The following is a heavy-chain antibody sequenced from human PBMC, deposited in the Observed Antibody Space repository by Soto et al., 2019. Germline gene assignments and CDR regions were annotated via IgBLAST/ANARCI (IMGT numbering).Heavy chain of an antibody. Sequence: QLQLQESGPGLVKPSETLSLTCTVSGGSISSSSYYWGWIRQPPGKGLEWIGSIYYSGSTYYNPSLKSRVTISVDTSKNQFSLKLSSVTAADTAVYYCARQTTVIRDFDYWSQGTLVTVSS. CDR1: GGSISSSSYY. J-gene: IGHJ4*02. D-gene: IGHD4-17*01. CDR3: ARQTTVIRDFDY. CDR2: IYYSGST. V-gene: IGHV4-39*01.